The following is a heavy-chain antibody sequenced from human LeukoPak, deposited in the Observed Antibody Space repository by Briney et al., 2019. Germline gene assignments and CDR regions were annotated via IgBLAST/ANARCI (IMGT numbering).Heavy chain of an antibody. V-gene: IGHV4-59*01. D-gene: IGHD3-16*02. CDR3: ARDLSPLKAFDI. CDR2: IYYSGST. Sequence: SETLSLTCTVSGGSISSYYWSWIRQPPGKGLEWIGYIYYSGSTNYNPSLKSRITISVDTSKNQFSLKLSSVTAADTAGYYCARDLSPLKAFDIWGQGTMVTVSS. J-gene: IGHJ3*02. CDR1: GGSISSYY.